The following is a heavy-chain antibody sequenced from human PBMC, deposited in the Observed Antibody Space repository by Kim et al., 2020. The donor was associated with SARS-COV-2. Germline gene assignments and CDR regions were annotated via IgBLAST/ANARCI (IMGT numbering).Heavy chain of an antibody. D-gene: IGHD6-13*01. CDR1: GFTFSTYW. CDR2: LNQAGSEK. V-gene: IGHV3-7*03. Sequence: GGSLRLSCAASGFTFSTYWMAWVRQAPGKGLEWVANLNQAGSEKYYVDSVKGRFTISRDNAKNSVYLQMNSLRVEDTAMYYCARRIAGTAAFDYWGQGALVTVSS. CDR3: ARRIAGTAAFDY. J-gene: IGHJ4*02.